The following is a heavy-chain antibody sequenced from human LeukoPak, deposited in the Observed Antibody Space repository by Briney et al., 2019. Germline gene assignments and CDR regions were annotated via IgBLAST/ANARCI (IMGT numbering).Heavy chain of an antibody. V-gene: IGHV3-23*01. Sequence: GGSLRLSCAASGFTFSSYAMSWVRQAPGKGLEWVSAISGSGGSTYYADSVKGRFTISRDNPKNLLFLQINSLRVEDTAVYYCARETPRRGETRDGYRWGQGTVVTVSS. J-gene: IGHJ4*02. CDR3: ARETPRRGETRDGYR. CDR1: GFTFSSYA. D-gene: IGHD5-24*01. CDR2: ISGSGGST.